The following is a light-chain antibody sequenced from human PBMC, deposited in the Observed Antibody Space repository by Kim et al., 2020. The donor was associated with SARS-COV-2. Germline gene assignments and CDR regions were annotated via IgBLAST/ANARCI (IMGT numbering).Light chain of an antibody. CDR3: QQYYSYPPWT. J-gene: IGKJ1*01. V-gene: IGKV1-8*01. CDR2: AAS. CDR1: QGISSY. Sequence: STGDRVTITCRASQGISSYLAWYQQKPGKAPKSLIYAASTLQSGVPSRFSGSGSGTDFTLTISCLQSEDFATYYCQQYYSYPPWTFGQGTKVDIK.